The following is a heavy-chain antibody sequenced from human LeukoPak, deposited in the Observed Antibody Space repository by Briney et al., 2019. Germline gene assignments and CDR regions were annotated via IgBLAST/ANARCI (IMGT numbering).Heavy chain of an antibody. CDR1: GFTFSDSY. D-gene: IGHD6-6*01. CDR2: ISGSGHDI. J-gene: IGHJ5*01. CDR3: TRDPRHFDS. Sequence: GGSLRLSCAASGFTFSDSYMTWVRQAPGKGVEWVAYISGSGHDINYSDSVKGRFTISRDNAKNSLCLQMSSLRVEDTAVYYCTRDPRHFDSCGQGTWSPSPQ. V-gene: IGHV3-11*04.